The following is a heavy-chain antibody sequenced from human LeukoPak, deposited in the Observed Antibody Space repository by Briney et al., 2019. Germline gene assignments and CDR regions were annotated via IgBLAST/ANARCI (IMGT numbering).Heavy chain of an antibody. J-gene: IGHJ5*02. CDR3: ARDIQGAVVVPAATGAP. V-gene: IGHV3-64*01. D-gene: IGHD2-2*01. CDR1: GFTFSSYA. Sequence: GGSLRLSCAASGFTFSSYAMHWVRQAPGKGLEYVSAISSNGGSTYYANSVKGRFTISRDNSKNTLYLQMGSLRAEDMAVYYCARDIQGAVVVPAATGAPWGQGTLVTVSS. CDR2: ISSNGGST.